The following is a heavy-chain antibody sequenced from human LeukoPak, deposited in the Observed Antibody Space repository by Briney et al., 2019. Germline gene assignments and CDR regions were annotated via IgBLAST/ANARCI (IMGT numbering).Heavy chain of an antibody. Sequence: ASVKVSCKASGYTFTSYYMHWVRQAPGQGLEWMGIINPSGGSTSYAQKFQGRVTMTRDMSTSTVYMELSSLRSEDTAVYYCARGELAPLLNGAFDIWGQGTMVTVSS. D-gene: IGHD1-1*01. V-gene: IGHV1-46*01. J-gene: IGHJ3*02. CDR1: GYTFTSYY. CDR2: INPSGGST. CDR3: ARGELAPLLNGAFDI.